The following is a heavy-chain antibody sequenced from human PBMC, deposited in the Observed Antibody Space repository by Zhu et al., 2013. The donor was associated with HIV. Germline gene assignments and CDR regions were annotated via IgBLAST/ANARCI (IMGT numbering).Heavy chain of an antibody. CDR2: INLSGST. J-gene: IGHJ5*02. CDR1: GGSLSGYY. D-gene: IGHD4-17*01. CDR3: ARARPTVTARWFDP. V-gene: IGHV4-34*01. Sequence: VQLQQWGAGLLKPSETLSLTCAVSGGSLSGYYWSWIRQPPGKGLQWIGEINLSGSTNYSPSLRSRVTLSIDTSKNQVSLSLTSVTAADTAVYYCARARPTVTARWFDPWGQGTPVTVSS.